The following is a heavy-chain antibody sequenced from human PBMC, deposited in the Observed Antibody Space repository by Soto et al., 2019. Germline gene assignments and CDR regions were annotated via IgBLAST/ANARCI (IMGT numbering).Heavy chain of an antibody. CDR1: GYSFTSYW. CDR2: IDPSDSYT. CDR3: AREGLYCSSTSCYLSFGMDV. D-gene: IGHD2-2*01. Sequence: GESLKISCKGSGYSFTSYWISWVRQMPGKGLEWMGRIDPSDSYTNYSPSFQGHVTISADKSISTAYLQWGSLKASDTAMYYCAREGLYCSSTSCYLSFGMDVWGQGTTVTVSS. J-gene: IGHJ6*02. V-gene: IGHV5-10-1*01.